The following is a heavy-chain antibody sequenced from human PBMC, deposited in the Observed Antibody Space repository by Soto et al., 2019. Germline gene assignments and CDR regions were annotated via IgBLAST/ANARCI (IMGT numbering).Heavy chain of an antibody. V-gene: IGHV3-30*18. D-gene: IGHD3-3*01. J-gene: IGHJ4*02. CDR3: AKTITTFGGSSTGRGALLDY. Sequence: ESGGGVVQPGRSLRLSCAATGFTFSAFGMHWVRQAPGKGLEWVAVISNDGNHEYYADSVKGRFSISRDNSKNTFYLQMNSLSSEDTAVYFCAKTITTFGGSSTGRGALLDYWGQGILVNVSS. CDR1: GFTFSAFG. CDR2: ISNDGNHE.